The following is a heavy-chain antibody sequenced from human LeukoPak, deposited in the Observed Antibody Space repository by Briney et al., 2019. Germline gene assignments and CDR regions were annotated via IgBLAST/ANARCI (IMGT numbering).Heavy chain of an antibody. V-gene: IGHV3-23*01. Sequence: GGTLRLSCAASGFTFSSYGMSWVRQAPGKGLEWVSAISGSGGSTYYADSVKGRFTISRDNSKNTLYLQMNSLRAEDTAVYYCAKDRAAVAGDYYYYMDVWGKGTTVTVSS. CDR2: ISGSGGST. D-gene: IGHD6-19*01. J-gene: IGHJ6*03. CDR3: AKDRAAVAGDYYYYMDV. CDR1: GFTFSSYG.